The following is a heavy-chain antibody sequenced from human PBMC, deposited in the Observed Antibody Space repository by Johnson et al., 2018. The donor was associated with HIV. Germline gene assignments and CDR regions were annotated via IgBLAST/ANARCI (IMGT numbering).Heavy chain of an antibody. CDR1: GFTFSNYG. D-gene: IGHD4-23*01. J-gene: IGHJ3*02. V-gene: IGHV3-30*02. CDR3: ATERAVVSANAFDI. Sequence: QVQLVESGGGVVQPGGSLRLSCAASGFTFSNYGIHWVRQAPGKGLEWVAFIQYDGNHENYIDSVKGRFTISRDNSKNTRYLQMNSLRPEDTAVYYCATERAVVSANAFDIWGQGTMVTVSS. CDR2: IQYDGNHE.